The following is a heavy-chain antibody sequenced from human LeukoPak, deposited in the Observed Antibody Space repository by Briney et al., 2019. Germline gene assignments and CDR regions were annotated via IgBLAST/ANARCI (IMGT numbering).Heavy chain of an antibody. CDR3: ARGLRRLIVVATYYYYGMDV. CDR2: INHSGST. CDR1: GFTFSTCA. V-gene: IGHV4-34*01. D-gene: IGHD2-2*01. Sequence: PGGSLRLSCAASGFTFSTCAMSWVRQPPGKGLEWIGEINHSGSTNYNPSLKSRVTISVDTSKNQFSLKLSSVTAADTAVYYCARGLRRLIVVATYYYYGMDVWGQGTTVTVSS. J-gene: IGHJ6*02.